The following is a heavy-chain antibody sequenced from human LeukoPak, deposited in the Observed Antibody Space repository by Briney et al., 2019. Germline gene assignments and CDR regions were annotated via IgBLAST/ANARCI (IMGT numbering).Heavy chain of an antibody. V-gene: IGHV1-2*02. J-gene: IGHJ4*02. D-gene: IGHD5-24*01. CDR2: INPNNGGT. Sequence: GASVKVSCKTSGYSFTDNDIQWVRQAPGQGLEWMGWINPNNGGTNYAQKFQGRVTMTRDTSISTVYMELSRLRSDDTAVYYCARGYIGYFDYWGQGTLVTVSS. CDR1: GYSFTDND. CDR3: ARGYIGYFDY.